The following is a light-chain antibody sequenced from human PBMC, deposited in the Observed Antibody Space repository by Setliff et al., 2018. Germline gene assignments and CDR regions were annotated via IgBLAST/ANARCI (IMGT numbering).Light chain of an antibody. Sequence: VLTQPPSVSATPGQKVTISCSGSNSNIGYNYVSWYKQFPHAAPKLLIYDNDKRPSGIPDRFSGSRSGSSASLAITGVQAADEADYFCQSYDTSLSGYVFGTGTKVTVL. CDR3: QSYDTSLSGYV. J-gene: IGLJ1*01. V-gene: IGLV1-51*01. CDR2: DND. CDR1: NSNIGYNY.